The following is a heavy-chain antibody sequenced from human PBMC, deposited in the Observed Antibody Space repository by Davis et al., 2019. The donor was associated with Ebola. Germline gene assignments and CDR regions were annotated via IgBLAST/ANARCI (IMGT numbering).Heavy chain of an antibody. J-gene: IGHJ6*02. Sequence: PGGSLRLSCAASGFTFDDYTMHWVRQAPGKGLEWVSLISWDGGSTYYADSVKGRFTISRDNSKNSLYLQMNSLRTEDTALYYCAKDREGYCSGGSCYPRNVSEGGMDVWGQGTTVTVSS. V-gene: IGHV3-43*01. CDR2: ISWDGGST. CDR1: GFTFDDYT. CDR3: AKDREGYCSGGSCYPRNVSEGGMDV. D-gene: IGHD2-15*01.